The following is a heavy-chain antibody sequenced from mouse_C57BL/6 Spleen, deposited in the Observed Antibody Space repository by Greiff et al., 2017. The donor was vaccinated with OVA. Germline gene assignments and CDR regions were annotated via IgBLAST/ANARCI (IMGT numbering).Heavy chain of an antibody. CDR1: GYSITSGYY. V-gene: IGHV3-6*01. Sequence: VQLQQSGPGLVKPSQSLSLTCSVTGYSITSGYYWNWIRQFPGNKLEWMGYISYDGSNNYNPSLKNRISITRDTSKNQFFLKLNSVTTEDTATYYCARIPDFDYWGQGTTLTVSS. J-gene: IGHJ2*01. CDR2: ISYDGSN. CDR3: ARIPDFDY.